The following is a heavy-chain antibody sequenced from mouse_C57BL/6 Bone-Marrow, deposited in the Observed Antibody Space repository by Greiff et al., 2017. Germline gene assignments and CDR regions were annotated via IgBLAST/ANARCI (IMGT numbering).Heavy chain of an antibody. D-gene: IGHD2-1*01. CDR2: IYPRDGST. Sequence: QVQLQQSDAELVKPGASVKISCKVSGYTFTDYTIHWMKQRPEQGLEWIGYIYPRDGSTKYNEKFKGKATLTADKASSTANMQLNRLTSEDSAVYFCARGGDDNYVTFAYWGQGTLVTVSA. CDR3: ARGGDDNYVTFAY. CDR1: GYTFTDYT. J-gene: IGHJ3*01. V-gene: IGHV1-78*01.